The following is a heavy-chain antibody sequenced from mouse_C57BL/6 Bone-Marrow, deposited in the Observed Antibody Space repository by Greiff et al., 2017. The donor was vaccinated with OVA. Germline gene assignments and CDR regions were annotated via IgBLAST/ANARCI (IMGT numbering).Heavy chain of an antibody. CDR2: IDPSDSYT. V-gene: IGHV1-69*01. J-gene: IGHJ1*03. D-gene: IGHD1-1*01. Sequence: QVQLQQPGAELVMPGASVKLSCKASSYTFTSYWMHWVKQRPGQGLEWIGEIDPSDSYTNYNQKFKGKSTLTVDKSSSTAYMQLSSLTSEDSAVYYCARYYYYGSTLYFDVWGTGTTVTVSS. CDR3: ARYYYYGSTLYFDV. CDR1: SYTFTSYW.